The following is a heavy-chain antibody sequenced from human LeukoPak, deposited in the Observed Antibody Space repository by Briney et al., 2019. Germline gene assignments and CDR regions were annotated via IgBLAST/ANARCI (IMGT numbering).Heavy chain of an antibody. CDR2: ISGSGDKT. Sequence: GSLGLSCAASGFKFSSYAIGWVRQAPGKGLELVSAISGSGDKTYYADSVKGRFTISRDNSRFTVHLQMNSLRGEDTAVYYCVKERPGKAYADFWGQGTLVTVSS. CDR1: GFKFSSYA. V-gene: IGHV3-23*01. D-gene: IGHD1-26*01. J-gene: IGHJ4*02. CDR3: VKERPGKAYADF.